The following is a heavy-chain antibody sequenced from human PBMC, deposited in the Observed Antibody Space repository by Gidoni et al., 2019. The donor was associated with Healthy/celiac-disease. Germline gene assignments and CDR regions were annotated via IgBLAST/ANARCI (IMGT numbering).Heavy chain of an antibody. V-gene: IGHV4-30-2*01. J-gene: IGHJ5*02. Sequence: QLQLQESGSGLVKPSQTLSLTGAVAGGSISRGGYSWSWSRQPPGKGLEWIAYTSHSGSTYYYPSLKSRVTITVDRSTKQLSLKLSSVTAADTAVYYCAREGYGDYLTWFDPWGQGTLVTVSS. CDR1: GGSISRGGYS. D-gene: IGHD4-17*01. CDR2: TSHSGST. CDR3: AREGYGDYLTWFDP.